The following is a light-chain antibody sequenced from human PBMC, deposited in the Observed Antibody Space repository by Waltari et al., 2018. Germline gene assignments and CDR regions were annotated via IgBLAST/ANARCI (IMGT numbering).Light chain of an antibody. CDR2: GNR. CDR1: RPNLGAGSD. V-gene: IGLV1-40*01. J-gene: IGLJ1*01. CDR3: QSYDSNLSGYV. Sequence: QSVLTQPPSVSGAPGQTVTIPCTGSRPNLGAGSDVHWYQQLPGAAPKLLIHGNRNRPSGVPDRFFGFNSDTSASLAITGLQAEDEADYYCQSYDSNLSGYVFGTGTKVSVL.